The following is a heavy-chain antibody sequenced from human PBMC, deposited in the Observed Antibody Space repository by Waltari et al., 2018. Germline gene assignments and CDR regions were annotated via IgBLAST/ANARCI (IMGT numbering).Heavy chain of an antibody. D-gene: IGHD5-12*01. CDR1: GYTFTSYD. CDR3: AREGIVATIYDYYYGMDV. Sequence: QVQLVQSGAEVKKPGASVKVSCKASGYTFTSYDINWVRQATGQGLEWMGWMNPNSGNTGYAQKFQGRVTITRNTSISTAYMELSSLRSEDTAVYYCAREGIVATIYDYYYGMDVWGQGTTVTVSS. V-gene: IGHV1-8*03. J-gene: IGHJ6*02. CDR2: MNPNSGNT.